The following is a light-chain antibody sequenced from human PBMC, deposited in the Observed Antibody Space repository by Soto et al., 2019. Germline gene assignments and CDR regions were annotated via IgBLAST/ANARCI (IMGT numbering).Light chain of an antibody. CDR2: AAS. V-gene: IGKV1-9*01. CDR3: QQLHDYPIT. CDR1: QGIDSS. Sequence: ILLTQSPSSLSASVGDRVTITFRASQGIDSSFAWYQQKPGKAPKLLIYAASSLQSGVPSRFSGSGSRTDFTLTISSLQPEDFATYYCQQLHDYPITFGQGTRLEIK. J-gene: IGKJ5*01.